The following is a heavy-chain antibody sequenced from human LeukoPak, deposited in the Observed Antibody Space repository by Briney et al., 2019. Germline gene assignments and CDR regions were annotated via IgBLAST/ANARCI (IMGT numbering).Heavy chain of an antibody. Sequence: GASVKVSCKASGYTFTGYYMHWVRQAPGQGLEWMGWINPNSGGTNYAQKFQGRVTITADESTSTAYMELSSLRSEDTAVYYCARAQYCSSTSCYKNWVGYYYYYMDVWGKGTTVTISS. CDR1: GYTFTGYY. J-gene: IGHJ6*03. V-gene: IGHV1-2*02. CDR2: INPNSGGT. D-gene: IGHD2-2*02. CDR3: ARAQYCSSTSCYKNWVGYYYYYMDV.